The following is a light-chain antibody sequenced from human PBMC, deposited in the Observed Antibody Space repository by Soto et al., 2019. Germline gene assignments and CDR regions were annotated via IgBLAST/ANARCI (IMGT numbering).Light chain of an antibody. CDR2: AAS. Sequence: QLTHAPSARSASALGRVTLTLLASQSISSYLNWYQQKPGKAPKLLIYAASSLQSGVPSRFSGSGSGTDFTLTITSLQPEDFATYYCEQVNSFPITCGQGKRREIK. CDR3: EQVNSFPIT. V-gene: IGKV1-39*01. CDR1: QSISSY. J-gene: IGKJ5*01.